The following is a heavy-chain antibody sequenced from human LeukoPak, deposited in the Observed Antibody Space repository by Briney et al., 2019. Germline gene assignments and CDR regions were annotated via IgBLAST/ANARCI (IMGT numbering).Heavy chain of an antibody. CDR2: IYTSGST. Sequence: SETLSLTCTASGGSISSYYWSWIRQPAGKGLEWIGRIYTSGSTNYNPSLKSRVTMSVDTSKNQFSLKLSSVTAADTAVYYCARDLSGGNSDNWFDPWGQGTLVTVSS. J-gene: IGHJ5*02. CDR3: ARDLSGGNSDNWFDP. V-gene: IGHV4-4*07. CDR1: GGSISSYY. D-gene: IGHD4-23*01.